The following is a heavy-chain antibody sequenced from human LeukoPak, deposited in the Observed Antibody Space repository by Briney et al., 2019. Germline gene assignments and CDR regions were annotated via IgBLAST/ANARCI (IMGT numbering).Heavy chain of an antibody. CDR1: GGSISSSNYY. CDR2: IYYSGST. J-gene: IGHJ4*02. CDR3: ASGEVVAATLGYFDY. D-gene: IGHD2-15*01. Sequence: SETLSLTCTVSGGSISSSNYYWGWIRQPPGKGLEWIGSIYYSGSTFYNPSLKSRVTISVDTSKNQFSLKLSSVTAADTAVYYCASGEVVAATLGYFDYWGQGTLVTVSS. V-gene: IGHV4-39*01.